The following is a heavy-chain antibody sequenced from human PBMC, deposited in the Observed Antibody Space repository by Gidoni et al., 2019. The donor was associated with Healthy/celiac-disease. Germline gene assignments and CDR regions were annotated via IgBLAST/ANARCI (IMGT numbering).Heavy chain of an antibody. CDR1: GGTFSSYA. V-gene: IGHV1-69*01. D-gene: IGHD2-15*01. CDR2: IIPIFGTA. CDR3: ARGYCSGGSCYVRGHYYYGMDV. Sequence: QVQLVQSGAEVKQPGSSVTVSCKASGGTFSSYAISWVRQAPGQGLEWMGGIIPIFGTANYAQKFQGRVTITADESTSTAYMELSSLRSEDTAVYYCARGYCSGGSCYVRGHYYYGMDVWGQGTTVTVSS. J-gene: IGHJ6*02.